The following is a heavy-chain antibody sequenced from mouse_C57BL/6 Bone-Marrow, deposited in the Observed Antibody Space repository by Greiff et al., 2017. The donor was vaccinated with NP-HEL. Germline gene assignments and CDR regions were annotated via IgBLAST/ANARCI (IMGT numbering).Heavy chain of an antibody. CDR1: GYTFTSYW. CDR3: ARGLITTVVAKGYYFDY. V-gene: IGHV1-52*01. CDR2: IDPSDSET. J-gene: IGHJ2*01. Sequence: QVQLQQPGAELVRPGSSVKLSCKASGYTFTSYWMHWVKQRPIQGLEWIGNIDPSDSETHYNQKFKDKATLTVDKSSSTAYMQLSSLPSEDSAVYYCARGLITTVVAKGYYFDYWGQGTTLTVSS. D-gene: IGHD1-1*01.